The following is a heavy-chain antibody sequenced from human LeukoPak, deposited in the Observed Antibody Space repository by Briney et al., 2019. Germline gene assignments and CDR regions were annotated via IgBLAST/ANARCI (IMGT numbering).Heavy chain of an antibody. D-gene: IGHD3-10*01. Sequence: SGTLSLTCAVSGGSISSSNWWSWVRQPPGKGLEWIGSIYHSGSTYYNPSLKSRVTISVDTSKNQFSLKLSSVTAADTAVYYCARDHSYGSGSYHFDYWGQGTLVTVSS. J-gene: IGHJ4*02. CDR1: GGSISSSNW. CDR3: ARDHSYGSGSYHFDY. CDR2: IYHSGST. V-gene: IGHV4-4*02.